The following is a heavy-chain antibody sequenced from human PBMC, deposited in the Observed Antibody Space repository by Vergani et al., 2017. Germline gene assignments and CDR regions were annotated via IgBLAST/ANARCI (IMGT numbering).Heavy chain of an antibody. CDR2: ISGSGGST. V-gene: IGHV3-23*01. CDR3: AKRYCSGGCYFDY. CDR1: GFTFSSYA. Sequence: EVQLLESGGGLVQPGGSLRLSFAASGFTFSSYAMSWVRQAPGKGREWVSAISGSGGSTYYAESVKCRFTISRDNSTNTLYLQMNSPRAEDTAVYYCAKRYCSGGCYFDYWGEGTLVTVSS. D-gene: IGHD2-15*01. J-gene: IGHJ4*02.